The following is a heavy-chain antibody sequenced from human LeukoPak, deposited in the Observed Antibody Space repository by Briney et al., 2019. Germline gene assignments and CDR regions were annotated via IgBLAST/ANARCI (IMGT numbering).Heavy chain of an antibody. CDR2: INHSGST. CDR1: GGSFSGYY. Sequence: SETLSLTCAVYGGSFSGYYWSWIRQPPGKGLEWIGEINHSGSTNYNPSLKSRVTISVDTSKNQFSLKLSSVTAADTAVYYCARDRRKVVAVNWFDPWGQGTLVTVSS. V-gene: IGHV4-34*01. D-gene: IGHD2-15*01. J-gene: IGHJ5*02. CDR3: ARDRRKVVAVNWFDP.